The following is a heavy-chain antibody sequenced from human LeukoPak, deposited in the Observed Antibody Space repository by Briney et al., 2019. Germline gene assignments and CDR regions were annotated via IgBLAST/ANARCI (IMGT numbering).Heavy chain of an antibody. CDR1: GGSFSGYY. J-gene: IGHJ6*02. Sequence: SETLSLTCAVYGGSFSGYYWSWIRQPPGKGLEWIGEINHSGSTNYNPSLKSRVTISVDTSKNQSSLKLSSVTAADTAVYYCARVLGYGDYGPPYYYGMDVWGQGTTVTVSS. CDR2: INHSGST. D-gene: IGHD4-17*01. CDR3: ARVLGYGDYGPPYYYGMDV. V-gene: IGHV4-34*01.